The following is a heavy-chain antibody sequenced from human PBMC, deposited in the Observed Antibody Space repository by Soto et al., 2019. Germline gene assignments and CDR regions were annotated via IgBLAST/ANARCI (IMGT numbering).Heavy chain of an antibody. CDR2: IYPGDSDT. D-gene: IGHD3-10*01. Sequence: GESLKISCKGSGYSFTSYWIGWVRQMPGKGLEWMGIIYPGDSDTRYSPSFQGQVTISADKSISTAYLQWSSLKASDTAMYYCASSMITMERLDAFDIWGQGTMVTVSS. J-gene: IGHJ3*02. CDR1: GYSFTSYW. CDR3: ASSMITMERLDAFDI. V-gene: IGHV5-51*01.